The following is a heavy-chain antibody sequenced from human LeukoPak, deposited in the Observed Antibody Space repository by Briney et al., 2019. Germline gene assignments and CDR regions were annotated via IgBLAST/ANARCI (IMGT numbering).Heavy chain of an antibody. CDR2: IWYDGSNK. V-gene: IGHV3-33*06. Sequence: GGSLRLSCAASRFTFSSYGMHWVRQAPGKGLEWVAVIWYDGSNKYYADSVKGRFTISRDNSKNTLYLQMNSLRAEDTAVYYCAKEGFSGCLYYWGQGTLVTVSS. D-gene: IGHD6-19*01. CDR3: AKEGFSGCLYY. CDR1: RFTFSSYG. J-gene: IGHJ4*02.